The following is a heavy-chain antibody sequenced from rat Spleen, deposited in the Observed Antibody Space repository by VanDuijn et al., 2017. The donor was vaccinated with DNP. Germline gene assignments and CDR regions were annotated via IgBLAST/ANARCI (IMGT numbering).Heavy chain of an antibody. CDR2: ISISGGST. J-gene: IGHJ2*01. D-gene: IGHD4-3*01. Sequence: EVQLVESGGGLVQPGRSLKLSCAASGLTFSDYAMAWVRQAPKKGLEWVATISISGGSTYYRDSVKGRFTISGDNAKSTLYLQMNSLRSEDTATYYCAKDTTRSNSGAFAYWGQGVMVTVSS. CDR1: GLTFSDYA. V-gene: IGHV5-17*01. CDR3: AKDTTRSNSGAFAY.